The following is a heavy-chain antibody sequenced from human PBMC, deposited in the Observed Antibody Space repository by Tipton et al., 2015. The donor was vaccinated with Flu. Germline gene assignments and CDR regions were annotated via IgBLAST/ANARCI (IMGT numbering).Heavy chain of an antibody. V-gene: IGHV4-39*01. CDR3: ARLSYYDVDLKNFYFDY. J-gene: IGHJ4*02. D-gene: IGHD3-10*02. CDR2: IYPSGTT. Sequence: TLSLTCTVSSDSISSTNYFCAWIRQSPGKGLELIGSIYPSGTTYYNPSLKSRVTISADTSKSQFSLMLRSVTAADTAVYYCARLSYYDVDLKNFYFDYWGQGALVTVSS. CDR1: SDSISSTNYF.